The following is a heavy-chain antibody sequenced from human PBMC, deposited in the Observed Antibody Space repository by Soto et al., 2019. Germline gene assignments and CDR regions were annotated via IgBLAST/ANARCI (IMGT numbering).Heavy chain of an antibody. D-gene: IGHD3-3*01. V-gene: IGHV1-18*01. CDR2: ISAYNGNT. CDR3: ARESSYDFWSGKRDYYGMDV. CDR1: GYTFTSYG. Sequence: ASVKVSCKASGYTFTSYGISWVRQAPGQGLEWMGWISAYNGNTNYAQKLQGRVTMTTDTSTSTAYMELRSLRSDDTAVYYCARESSYDFWSGKRDYYGMDVWGQGTTVTGSS. J-gene: IGHJ6*02.